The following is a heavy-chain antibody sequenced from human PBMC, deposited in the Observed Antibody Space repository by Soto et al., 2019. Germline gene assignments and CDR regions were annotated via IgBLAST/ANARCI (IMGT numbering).Heavy chain of an antibody. V-gene: IGHV1-18*01. CDR1: GYTFTSYG. Sequence: GASVKVSCKDSGYTFTSYGISWVRQAPGQGLEWMGWISAYNGNTNYAQKFQGRVTMTRDTSTSTVYMELSSLRSEDTAVYYCARGQWSAVVVIPFDYWGQGTLVTVSS. CDR2: ISAYNGNT. CDR3: ARGQWSAVVVIPFDY. D-gene: IGHD3-22*01. J-gene: IGHJ4*02.